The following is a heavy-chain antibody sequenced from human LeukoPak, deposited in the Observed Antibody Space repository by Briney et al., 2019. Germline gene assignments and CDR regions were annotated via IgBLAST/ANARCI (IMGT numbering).Heavy chain of an antibody. V-gene: IGHV4-61*02. J-gene: IGHJ2*01. CDR3: ARVEAYWYFDL. CDR2: IYASGST. Sequence: SETLSPTCSASGGSITSGTYYWSWVRQPAGKGLEWIGRIYASGSTNYNPSLKSRVTISLDTPKNQFSLKLSSVTAADTAVYYCARVEAYWYFDLWGRGTLLSVSS. CDR1: GGSITSGTYY.